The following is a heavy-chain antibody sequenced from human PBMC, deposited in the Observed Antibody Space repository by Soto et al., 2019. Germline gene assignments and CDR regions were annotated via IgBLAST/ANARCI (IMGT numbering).Heavy chain of an antibody. CDR2: ISSSSSYI. V-gene: IGHV3-21*01. J-gene: IGHJ6*02. Sequence: GGSLRLSCAASGFTFSSYSMNWVRQAPGKGLEWVSSISSSSSYIYYADSVKGRFTISRDNAKNSLYLQMNSLRAEDTAVYYCARTGGSQNYYYYGMDVWGQGTTVTVSS. CDR1: GFTFSSYS. CDR3: ARTGGSQNYYYYGMDV. D-gene: IGHD2-8*02.